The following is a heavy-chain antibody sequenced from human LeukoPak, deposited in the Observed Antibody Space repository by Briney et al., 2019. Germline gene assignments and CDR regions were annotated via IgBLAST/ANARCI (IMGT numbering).Heavy chain of an antibody. CDR3: ARFWGYAPYNWFDP. Sequence: ASVKVSCKASGYTFTGYYMHWVRQAPGQGLEWMGWINPNSGGTNYAQKFQGRATMTRDTSISTAYMELSRLRSDDTAVYYCARFWGYAPYNWFDPWGQGTLVTVSS. CDR1: GYTFTGYY. D-gene: IGHD3-16*01. J-gene: IGHJ5*02. V-gene: IGHV1-2*02. CDR2: INPNSGGT.